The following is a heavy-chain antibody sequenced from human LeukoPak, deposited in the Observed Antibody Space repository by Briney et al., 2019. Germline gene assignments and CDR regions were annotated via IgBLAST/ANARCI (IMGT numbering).Heavy chain of an antibody. CDR3: AREGRLSGHDFDC. Sequence: GGSLRLSCAASGFTFSSYWMHGVRQAPGKGLVWVSRINSDGSSITYADSGKGRFTNSRANAKNTLYLPMNSLRVEPTAVYYCAREGRLSGHDFDCWGQGTLVTVSS. CDR1: GFTFSSYW. V-gene: IGHV3-74*03. D-gene: IGHD5-12*01. CDR2: INSDGSSI. J-gene: IGHJ4*02.